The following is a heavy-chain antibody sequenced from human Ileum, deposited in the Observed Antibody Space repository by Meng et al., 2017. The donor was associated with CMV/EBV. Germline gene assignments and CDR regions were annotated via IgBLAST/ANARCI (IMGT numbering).Heavy chain of an antibody. D-gene: IGHD6-13*01. V-gene: IGHV4-4*02. CDR2: VYQSGTV. J-gene: IGHJ4*02. Sequence: CAGCGGSIGTKNWGSWGRQPPGEGLEWIGEVYQSGTVKYNPSLASRVSLSVDKSKNQFSLNLTSVTAADTAVYYCARVMTSSSWIDFWGPGTLVTVSS. CDR3: ARVMTSSSWIDF. CDR1: GGSIGTKNW.